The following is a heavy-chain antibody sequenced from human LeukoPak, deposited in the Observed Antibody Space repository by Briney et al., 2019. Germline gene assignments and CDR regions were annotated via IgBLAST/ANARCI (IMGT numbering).Heavy chain of an antibody. J-gene: IGHJ5*02. CDR3: ARDNSVGDIAWWFDP. CDR2: INPSGSSR. CDR1: GCSFTSHY. Sequence: GASVKVSCKASGCSFTSHYMHWVRQAPGQGLEWMGLINPSGSSRLYAEKFQGRVTMTRDMSTTTDYMELSSLRSEDTAVYYCARDNSVGDIAWWFDPWGQGTLVTVSS. V-gene: IGHV1-46*01. D-gene: IGHD3-16*02.